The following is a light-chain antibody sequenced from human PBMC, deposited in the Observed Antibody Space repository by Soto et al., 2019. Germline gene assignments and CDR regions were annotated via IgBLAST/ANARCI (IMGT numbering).Light chain of an antibody. CDR2: NDY. Sequence: VLTQPPSASGTPGQRVTISCSGSSSNIEENSVTWYQRLPGTAPKLLIYNDYQRPSGVPDRFSGSKSGTSASLAISGLQSEDDADYYCTAWDDSLNAWLFGGGTKLTVL. CDR3: TAWDDSLNAWL. CDR1: SSNIEENS. V-gene: IGLV1-44*01. J-gene: IGLJ3*02.